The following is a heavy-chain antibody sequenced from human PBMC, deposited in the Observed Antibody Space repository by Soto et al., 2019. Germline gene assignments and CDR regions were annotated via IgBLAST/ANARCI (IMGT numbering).Heavy chain of an antibody. V-gene: IGHV3-23*01. D-gene: IGHD3-10*01. Sequence: EVQLLESGGGLVQAGGSLRLSCAASGFTFSSYVMSWVRQAPGKGLEWVSGISGSGGSTGYTDSVRGRFTISRDNSKNTMYLQMNSVRAEDTAVYCCAKVGNDYVDVWGKGTTVTVSS. CDR3: AKVGNDYVDV. CDR1: GFTFSSYV. J-gene: IGHJ6*04. CDR2: ISGSGGST.